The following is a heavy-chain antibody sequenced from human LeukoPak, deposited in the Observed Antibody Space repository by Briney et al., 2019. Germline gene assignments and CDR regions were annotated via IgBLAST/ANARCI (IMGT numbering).Heavy chain of an antibody. D-gene: IGHD5-18*01. CDR1: GFTFSNYE. Sequence: GGSLRLSCAASGFTFSNYEMNWVRQAPGKGLEWVSYISSSGSTIYYADSVKGRFTISRDNAKNSLYLQMNSLRAEDTAVYYCAQIYTYGSPQFDYWGQGTLVTVSS. CDR2: ISSSGSTI. V-gene: IGHV3-48*03. CDR3: AQIYTYGSPQFDY. J-gene: IGHJ4*02.